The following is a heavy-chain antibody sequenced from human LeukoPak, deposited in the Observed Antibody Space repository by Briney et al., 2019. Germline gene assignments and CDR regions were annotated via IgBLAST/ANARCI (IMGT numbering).Heavy chain of an antibody. V-gene: IGHV4-59*01. J-gene: IGHJ3*02. CDR2: IYYSGST. Sequence: SETLSLTCTVSGGSICSYYWSWIRQPPGKGLEWIGYIYYSGSTNYNPSLKSRVTISVDTSKNQFSLKLSSVTAADTAVYYCATLTGGDDAFDIWGQGTMVTVSS. CDR1: GGSICSYY. D-gene: IGHD4-23*01. CDR3: ATLTGGDDAFDI.